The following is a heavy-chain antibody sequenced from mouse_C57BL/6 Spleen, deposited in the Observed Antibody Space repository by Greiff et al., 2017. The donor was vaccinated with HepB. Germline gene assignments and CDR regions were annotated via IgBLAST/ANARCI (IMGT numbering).Heavy chain of an antibody. Sequence: QVQLQQSGAELVRPGTSVKVSCKASGYAFTNYLIEWVKQRPGQGLEWIGVINPGSGGTNYNEKFKGKATLTADKSSSTAYMQLSSLTSEDSAVYFCARWNYGSSSFDYWGQGTTLTVSS. D-gene: IGHD1-1*01. CDR2: INPGSGGT. J-gene: IGHJ2*01. V-gene: IGHV1-54*01. CDR1: GYAFTNYL. CDR3: ARWNYGSSSFDY.